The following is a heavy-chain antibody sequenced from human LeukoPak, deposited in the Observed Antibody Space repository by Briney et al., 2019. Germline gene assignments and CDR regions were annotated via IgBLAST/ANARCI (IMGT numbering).Heavy chain of an antibody. J-gene: IGHJ4*02. CDR1: GFTFSDYY. CDR3: ARQPSSHNFDY. D-gene: IGHD6-13*01. Sequence: GGSLRLSCAASGFTFSDYYMSWIRQAPGKGLEWVSYISPSGRHTNYADSVKGRFTISRDNAKNSLYLQMNSLRAEDTAVYYCARQPSSHNFDYWGQGALVTVSS. V-gene: IGHV3-11*03. CDR2: ISPSGRHT.